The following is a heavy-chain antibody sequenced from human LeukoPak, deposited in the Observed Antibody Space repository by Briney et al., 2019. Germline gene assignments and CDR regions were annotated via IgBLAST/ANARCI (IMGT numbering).Heavy chain of an antibody. CDR2: ISGSGGST. V-gene: IGHV3-23*01. J-gene: IGHJ6*03. CDR1: GFTFSSYW. CDR3: AKASYMDV. Sequence: PGGSLRLSCAASGFTFSSYWMHWVRQAPGKGLEWVSGISGSGGSTYYADSVKGRFTISRDNSKNTLYLQMNSLRAEDTGVYYCAKASYMDVWGKGTTVTVSS.